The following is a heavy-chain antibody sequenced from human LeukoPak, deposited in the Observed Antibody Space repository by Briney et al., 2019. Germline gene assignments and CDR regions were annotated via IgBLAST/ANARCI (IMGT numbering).Heavy chain of an antibody. J-gene: IGHJ4*02. CDR3: TRDRGSSTLGDY. CDR1: GFTFGDYA. D-gene: IGHD7-27*01. V-gene: IGHV3-49*04. CDR2: IRSKAFGETA. Sequence: GGSLRLSCTVSGFTFGDYAINWVRQAPGKGLEWVGFIRSKAFGETAEYAASVRGRFTISRDDSKSIAYLQMNSLKTEDTAVYYCTRDRGSSTLGDYWGQGTLVTVSS.